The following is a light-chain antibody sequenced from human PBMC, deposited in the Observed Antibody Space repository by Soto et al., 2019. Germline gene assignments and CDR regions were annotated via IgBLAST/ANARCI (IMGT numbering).Light chain of an antibody. J-gene: IGKJ5*01. CDR1: QSLVYSDGDTY. CDR2: KVS. CDR3: MQASQSRT. Sequence: DIVMTQTPPSLSVTLGQPASISCRSSQSLVYSDGDTYLSWLQQRPGQPLRILIYKVSNRFSGXPXXVSGSGAGTDFTLKISRVEAEDVGVYYCMQASQSRTFGQGTRLEMK. V-gene: IGKV2-24*01.